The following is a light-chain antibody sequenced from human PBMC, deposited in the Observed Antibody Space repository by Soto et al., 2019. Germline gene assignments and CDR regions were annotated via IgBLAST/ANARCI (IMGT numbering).Light chain of an antibody. CDR1: QSVSSN. CDR3: QQYKNWPPEYT. CDR2: GAS. J-gene: IGKJ2*01. V-gene: IGKV3-15*01. Sequence: EIVMTQSPATLSVSPGERATLSRRASQSVSSNLAWYQQKPGQAPRLLIFGASTRATGIPARFSGSGSGTEFTLTISSLQSEDFVVYYCQQYKNWPPEYTFGQGTKLEIK.